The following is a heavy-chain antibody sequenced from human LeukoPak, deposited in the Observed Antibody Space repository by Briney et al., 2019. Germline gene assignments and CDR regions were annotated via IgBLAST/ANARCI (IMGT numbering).Heavy chain of an antibody. CDR1: GFTFSSYS. V-gene: IGHV3-21*01. J-gene: IGHJ6*02. Sequence: PGGSLRLSCAASGFTFSSYSMNWVRQAPGKGLEWVSSISSSSSYIYYADSVKGRFTISRDNAKNSLYLQMNSLRAEDTAVYYCARDPHYDYAWGTHPYGMDVWGQGTTVTVSS. CDR2: ISSSSSYI. D-gene: IGHD3-16*01. CDR3: ARDPHYDYAWGTHPYGMDV.